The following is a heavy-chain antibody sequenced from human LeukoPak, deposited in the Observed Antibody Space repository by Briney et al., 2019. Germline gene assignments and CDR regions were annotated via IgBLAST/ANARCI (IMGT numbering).Heavy chain of an antibody. J-gene: IGHJ4*02. V-gene: IGHV1-69*04. CDR1: GGTFSSYA. D-gene: IGHD4-17*01. CDR3: ARXGYGDYVGKFDY. Sequence: ASVKVSCKASGGTFSSYAISWVRQAPGQGLEWMGRIIPILGIANYAQKFQGRVTITADKSTSTAYMELSSLRSEDTAVYYCARXGYGDYVGKFDYWGQGTLVTVSS. CDR2: IIPILGIA.